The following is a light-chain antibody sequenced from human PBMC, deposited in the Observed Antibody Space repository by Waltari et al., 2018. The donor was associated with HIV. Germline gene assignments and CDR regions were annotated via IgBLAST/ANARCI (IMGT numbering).Light chain of an antibody. Sequence: QTVVTQEPSLSVSPGGTVTLTCGLKSGSVSSLHYPSWYPQTPGQPPRTRIYNTNARSAGVPGCFSGSIVGTKAALTITGAQADDESDYYCVLCFGGCMSYGFGTGTRVTVL. CDR1: SGSVSSLHY. CDR2: NTN. J-gene: IGLJ1*01. V-gene: IGLV8-61*02. CDR3: VLCFGGCMSYG.